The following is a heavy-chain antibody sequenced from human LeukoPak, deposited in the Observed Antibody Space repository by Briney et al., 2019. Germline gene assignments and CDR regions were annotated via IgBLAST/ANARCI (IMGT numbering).Heavy chain of an antibody. CDR1: GFTFDNYA. D-gene: IGHD6-19*01. CDR2: ISWNSGTI. J-gene: IGHJ1*01. Sequence: GGSLRLSYAASGFTFDNYAMNWVRQVPGKGLEWISLISWNSGTIGYADSVKGRFTISRDNANNFLYLQMSSLRAEDTALYYCARAYKDRSLAGKKEFFQHWGQGTLVTVSS. V-gene: IGHV3-9*01. CDR3: ARAYKDRSLAGKKEFFQH.